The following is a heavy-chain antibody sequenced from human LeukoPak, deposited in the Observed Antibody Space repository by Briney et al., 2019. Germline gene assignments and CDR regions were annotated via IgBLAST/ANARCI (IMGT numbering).Heavy chain of an antibody. V-gene: IGHV1-2*04. CDR1: GYTLTGYY. J-gene: IGHJ5*02. CDR3: ARAMGSTYNWFDP. CDR2: INPNSGGT. D-gene: IGHD6-13*01. Sequence: ASVKVSCKASGYTLTGYYIHWVRQAPGQGLEWMGWINPNSGGTNYAQQFQGWVTMTRDTSISTAYMELDRLRSEDTAVYYCARAMGSTYNWFDPWGQGTLVTVPS.